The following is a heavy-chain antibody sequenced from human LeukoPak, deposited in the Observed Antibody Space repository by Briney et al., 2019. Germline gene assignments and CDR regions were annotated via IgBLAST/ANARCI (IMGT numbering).Heavy chain of an antibody. CDR2: INHSGST. CDR1: GGSFSGYY. J-gene: IGHJ4*02. Sequence: PSETLSLTCAVYGGSFSGYYWSWIRQPPGKGLEWIGEINHSGSTNYNPSLKSRVTISVDTSKNQFSLKLSSMTAADTAVYYCARGLSLGDMAARLGDYWGQGTLVTVSS. CDR3: ARGLSLGDMAARLGDY. V-gene: IGHV4-34*01. D-gene: IGHD6-6*01.